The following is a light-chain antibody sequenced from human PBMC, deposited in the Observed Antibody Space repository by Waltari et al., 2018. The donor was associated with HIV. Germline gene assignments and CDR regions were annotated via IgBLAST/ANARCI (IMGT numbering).Light chain of an antibody. CDR2: LAS. Sequence: DIALVQAPVSLSVSPGKSASISCRSSQSLLKTNGYYYLDWYLQKPGQSPQLLIYLASTRAPGVPDRFNGRGSGTDFTLTISRVQHEDVGVFYCMQSLQTPAFGQGTRMEI. V-gene: IGKV2-28*01. J-gene: IGKJ1*01. CDR1: QSLLKTNGYYY. CDR3: MQSLQTPA.